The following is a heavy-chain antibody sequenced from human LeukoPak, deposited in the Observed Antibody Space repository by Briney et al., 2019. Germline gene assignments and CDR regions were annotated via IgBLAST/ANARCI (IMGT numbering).Heavy chain of an antibody. CDR3: TSMTTIVTVDF. CDR2: IKSRGGGGTA. CDR1: GIKFSDAW. V-gene: IGHV3-15*01. D-gene: IGHD4-11*01. Sequence: PGGSLRLSCVVSGIKFSDAWMSWVRQAPGKGLEWVGRIKSRGGGGTADYAAPVKGRFTISRDDSENTVYLLMDSLQTEDTAVYYYTSMTTIVTVDFWGQGTLVTVFS. J-gene: IGHJ4*02.